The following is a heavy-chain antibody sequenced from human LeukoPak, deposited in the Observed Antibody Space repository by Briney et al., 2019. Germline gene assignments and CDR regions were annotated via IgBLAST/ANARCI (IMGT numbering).Heavy chain of an antibody. Sequence: ASVKVSCKASGYTFTGYYMHWVRQAPGQGLEWMGWINPNSGDTNYAQKFQDRVTMTRDTSITTAYMELSSLRSDDAAVYYCARAPVGYYDDSSGPFDFWGQGTLVTVSS. CDR1: GYTFTGYY. J-gene: IGHJ4*02. CDR3: ARAPVGYYDDSSGPFDF. V-gene: IGHV1-2*02. CDR2: INPNSGDT. D-gene: IGHD3-22*01.